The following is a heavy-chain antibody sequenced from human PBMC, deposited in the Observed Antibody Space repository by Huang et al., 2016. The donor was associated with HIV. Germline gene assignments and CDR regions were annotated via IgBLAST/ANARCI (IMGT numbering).Heavy chain of an antibody. V-gene: IGHV4-61*01. CDR2: IYYSGST. J-gene: IGHJ4*02. CDR1: GGSVSSGSYY. Sequence: QVQLQESGPGLVKPSETLSLTCTVSGGSVSSGSYYWSWIRQPQGKGLEWIGYIYYSGSTNYNPSLKSRVTISVDTSKNQFSLKLSSVTAADTAVYYCARDYGGNSGVEYFDYWGQGTLVTVSS. CDR3: ARDYGGNSGVEYFDY. D-gene: IGHD4-17*01.